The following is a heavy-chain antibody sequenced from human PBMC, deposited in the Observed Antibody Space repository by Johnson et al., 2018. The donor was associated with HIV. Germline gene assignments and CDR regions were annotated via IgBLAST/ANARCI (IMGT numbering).Heavy chain of an antibody. CDR2: ISWNSGSI. CDR1: GFIFDDYA. Sequence: QLVESGGGLVQPGRSLRLSCAASGFIFDDYAMHWVRQAPGKGLEWVSGISWNSGSIGYVDSVKGRFTISRDNAKNSLYLQMNSLRADDTALYYCAKGRGSNWYTGAFDIWGQGTMVTVSA. CDR3: AKGRGSNWYTGAFDI. D-gene: IGHD6-13*01. V-gene: IGHV3-9*01. J-gene: IGHJ3*02.